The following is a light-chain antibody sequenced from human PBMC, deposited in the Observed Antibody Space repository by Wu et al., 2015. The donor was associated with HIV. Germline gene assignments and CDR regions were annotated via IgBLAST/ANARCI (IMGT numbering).Light chain of an antibody. Sequence: IVLTQSPATLSLSPGERATLSCRASQSLNSDLAWYQRRPGQAPRLLIFDASNRATGIPVRFSGSGSGTDFTLTINSLEPEDFAVYYCQQRYNWPLTFGQGTRLEIK. J-gene: IGKJ5*01. CDR2: DAS. CDR1: QSLNSD. V-gene: IGKV3-11*01. CDR3: QQRYNWPLT.